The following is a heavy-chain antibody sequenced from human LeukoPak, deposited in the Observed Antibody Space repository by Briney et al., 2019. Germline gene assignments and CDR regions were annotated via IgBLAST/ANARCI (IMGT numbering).Heavy chain of an antibody. CDR2: IIPIFATA. CDR3: ARGPITTRSHFDY. V-gene: IGHV1-69*13. Sequence: SVKVSCKASGGTFISYAISWVRQAPGQGLEWMGGIIPIFATANYAQKFQGRVTITADESTSTAYMELSSLRSEDTAVYYCARGPITTRSHFDYWGQGTLVTVSS. D-gene: IGHD3-22*01. CDR1: GGTFISYA. J-gene: IGHJ4*02.